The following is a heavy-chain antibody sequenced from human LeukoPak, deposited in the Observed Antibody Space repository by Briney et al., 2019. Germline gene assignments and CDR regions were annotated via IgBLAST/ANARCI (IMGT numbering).Heavy chain of an antibody. CDR1: GFTFNSYE. Sequence: GGPLRLSCAASGFTFNSYEMNWVRQAPGKGLEWISYISTSSSTRYYADSVKGRFTISRDNTENSLYLQMNSLRAEDTAVYYCARGDGGYYYGMDVWGKGTTVTVSS. D-gene: IGHD4-23*01. CDR2: ISTSSSTR. V-gene: IGHV3-48*03. CDR3: ARGDGGYYYGMDV. J-gene: IGHJ6*04.